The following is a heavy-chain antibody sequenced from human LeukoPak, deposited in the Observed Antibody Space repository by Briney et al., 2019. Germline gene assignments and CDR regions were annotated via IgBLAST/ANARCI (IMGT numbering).Heavy chain of an antibody. J-gene: IGHJ4*02. Sequence: PGGSLRLSCAASGFTFSTYWMSWVRQPPGKGLQWVAHIKQDGSEKYYVDSVKGRFTISRDNAKNSLYLQMNSLRAEDTAVYYCARGTNWAFDSWGQGTLVTVSS. V-gene: IGHV3-7*05. D-gene: IGHD7-27*01. CDR3: ARGTNWAFDS. CDR1: GFTFSTYW. CDR2: IKQDGSEK.